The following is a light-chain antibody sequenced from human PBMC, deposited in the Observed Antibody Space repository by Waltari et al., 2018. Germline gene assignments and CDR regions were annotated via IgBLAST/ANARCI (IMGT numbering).Light chain of an antibody. Sequence: EIVLTQPPATLSVSRGERATLTCRASQSVSSNLAWYQQKPGQAPRLLIYGASTRATGIPARFSGSGSGTEFTLTISSMQSEDFAVYYCQQYNNWRIFTFGPGTKVDIK. CDR3: QQYNNWRIFT. J-gene: IGKJ3*01. CDR2: GAS. V-gene: IGKV3-15*01. CDR1: QSVSSN.